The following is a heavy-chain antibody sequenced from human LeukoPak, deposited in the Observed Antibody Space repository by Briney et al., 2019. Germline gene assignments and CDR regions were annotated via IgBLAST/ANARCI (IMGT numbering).Heavy chain of an antibody. CDR1: GGSISSGDYY. CDR2: IYYSGST. V-gene: IGHV4-30-4*02. D-gene: IGHD5-18*01. J-gene: IGHJ4*02. Sequence: SETLSLTCTVSGGSISSGDYYRSWIRQPPGKGLEWIGYIYYSGSTYYNPSLKSRVSISVDTSKNQFSLKLSSVTAADTAVYYCAAVDTAMVTVYWGQGTLVTVSS. CDR3: AAVDTAMVTVY.